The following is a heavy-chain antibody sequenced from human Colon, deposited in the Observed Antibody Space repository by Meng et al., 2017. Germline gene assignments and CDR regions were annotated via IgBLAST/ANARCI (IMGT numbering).Heavy chain of an antibody. CDR1: GASVSDTNYA. J-gene: IGHJ4*02. D-gene: IGHD1-26*01. Sequence: QVQLQESGPGLVRPSETLSLTCTVSGASVSDTNYAWSWIRQPPGKGLEWIGYGSTNHNPSLKSRVTISVDTSKNQFSLTLNSVTAADTAVYYCAGGPWEFDYWGQGTLVTVSS. CDR2: GST. V-gene: IGHV4-61*01. CDR3: AGGPWEFDY.